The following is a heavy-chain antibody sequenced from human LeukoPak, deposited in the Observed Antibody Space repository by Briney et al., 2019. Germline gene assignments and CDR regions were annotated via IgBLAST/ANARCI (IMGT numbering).Heavy chain of an antibody. CDR3: ARGYYYGSGREDGMDV. CDR1: GGTFSSYA. V-gene: IGHV1-69*13. D-gene: IGHD3-10*01. CDR2: IIPIFGTA. J-gene: IGHJ6*04. Sequence: SVKVSCKASGGTFSSYAISWVRQAPGQGLEWMGGIIPIFGTANYAQKFQGRVTITADESTSTAYMELSSLRSEDTAVYYCARGYYYGSGREDGMDVWGKGTAVTVSS.